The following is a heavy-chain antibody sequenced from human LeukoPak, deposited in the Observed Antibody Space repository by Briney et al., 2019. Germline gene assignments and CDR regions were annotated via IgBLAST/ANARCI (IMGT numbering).Heavy chain of an antibody. J-gene: IGHJ4*02. Sequence: PSETLSLTCTVSSDSISSHYWGWIRQPAGKGLEWIGRIYINGRTNYNPSLRSRLTMSVDTSKNLFSLKLTSVTAADTAVYYCVKYSGSYGSDYFDYWGQGTLVTVSS. CDR2: IYINGRT. D-gene: IGHD1-26*01. V-gene: IGHV4-4*07. CDR1: SDSISSHY. CDR3: VKYSGSYGSDYFDY.